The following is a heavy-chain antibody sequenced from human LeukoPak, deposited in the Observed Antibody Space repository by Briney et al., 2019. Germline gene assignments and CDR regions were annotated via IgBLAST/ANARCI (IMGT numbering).Heavy chain of an antibody. J-gene: IGHJ6*02. CDR3: TSQGSGPHYYYYGMDV. CDR1: GFTFSNAW. Sequence: GGPLRLSCAASGFTFSNAWMSWVRQAPGKGLEWVGSIKSKTDGGTTDYAAPVKGRFTISRDDSKNKLYLQMNSLKTDDTAVYYCTSQGSGPHYYYYGMDVWGQGSTVTVPS. V-gene: IGHV3-15*01. CDR2: IKSKTDGGTT. D-gene: IGHD3-10*01.